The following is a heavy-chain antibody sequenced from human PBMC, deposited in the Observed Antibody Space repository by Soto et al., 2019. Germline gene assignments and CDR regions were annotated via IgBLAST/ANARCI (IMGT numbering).Heavy chain of an antibody. CDR2: IWYDGSNK. CDR3: ARDGGFSSSWFSYYYYMDV. Sequence: PGGSLRLSCAASGFTFSSYGMHWVRQAPGKGLDWVAVIWYDGSNKYYADSVKGRFTISRDNSKNTLYLQMNSMRAEDTAVYYCARDGGFSSSWFSYYYYMDVWGKGTTVTVSS. D-gene: IGHD6-13*01. J-gene: IGHJ6*03. CDR1: GFTFSSYG. V-gene: IGHV3-33*01.